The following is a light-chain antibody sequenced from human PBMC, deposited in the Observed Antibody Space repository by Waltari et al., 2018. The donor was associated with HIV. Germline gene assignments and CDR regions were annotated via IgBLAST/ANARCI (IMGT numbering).Light chain of an antibody. CDR1: STDLDLYNF. CDR3: SSYTRSHTLV. V-gene: IGLV2-14*01. CDR2: DVD. Sequence: QSALTQPASVSGSPGQSITISCSGNSTDLDLYNFVSWYRQFPGKAPQLLISDVDSRPVGIPLRFSGSKSGSAASLTISGLQTDDEADYYCSSYTRSHTLVFGGGTKLTVL. J-gene: IGLJ2*01.